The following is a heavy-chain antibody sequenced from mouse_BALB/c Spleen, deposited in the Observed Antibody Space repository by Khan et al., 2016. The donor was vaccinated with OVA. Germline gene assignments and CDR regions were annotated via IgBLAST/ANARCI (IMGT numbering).Heavy chain of an antibody. CDR2: MNTYTGEP. CDR1: GYSFKDYV. CDR3: ARFHGGY. J-gene: IGHJ2*01. V-gene: IGHV9-3-1*01. Sequence: QIQLVQSGPELKKPGETVKISCKASGYSFKDYVMNWVKQSPGEGLKWMGWMNTYTGEPTYADDFKGRFAFSLETSASNDYLEINSRKNEDTATYFCARFHGGYWGQGTTLTVSS.